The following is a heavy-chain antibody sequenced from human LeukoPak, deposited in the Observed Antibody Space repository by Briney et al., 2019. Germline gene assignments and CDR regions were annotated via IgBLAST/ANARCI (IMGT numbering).Heavy chain of an antibody. J-gene: IGHJ4*02. D-gene: IGHD3-10*01. CDR1: GGSISSSSYY. CDR2: IYYSGST. CDR3: ARAELRGDYFDY. V-gene: IGHV4-39*07. Sequence: SETLSLTCTVSGGSISSSSYYWGWIRQPPGKGLEWIGSIYYSGSTYYNPSLKSRVTISVDTSKNRFSLKLSSVTAADTAVYYCARAELRGDYFDYWGQGTLVTVSS.